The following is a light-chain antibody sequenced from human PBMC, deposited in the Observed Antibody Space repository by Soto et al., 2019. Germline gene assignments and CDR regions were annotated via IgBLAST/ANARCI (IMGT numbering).Light chain of an antibody. J-gene: IGLJ3*02. CDR2: ANS. Sequence: QPVLTQPPSASGTPGQRVTISCSGSTSNIATRYVNWYQQLPGTAPKLLIYANSQRPQGVPDRISGSKSGTSASLAISGLQSEDEADYYCATWDDILNGMLFGGGTKLTVL. V-gene: IGLV1-44*01. CDR3: ATWDDILNGML. CDR1: TSNIATRY.